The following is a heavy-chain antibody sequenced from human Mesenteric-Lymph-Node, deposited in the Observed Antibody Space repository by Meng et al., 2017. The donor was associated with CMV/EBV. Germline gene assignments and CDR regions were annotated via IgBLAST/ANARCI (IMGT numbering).Heavy chain of an antibody. CDR1: GFTFSDAW. CDR3: ATDGDLPYFYYYDVDV. J-gene: IGHJ6*02. Sequence: GGSLRLSCATSGFTFSDAWMSWVRQAPGKGLEWVGRIKSKTDGGTTDYGAAVKGRFTISRDDSKNTMYLQMNSLKTEDTAIYYCATDGDLPYFYYYDVDVWGQGTTVTVS. CDR2: IKSKTDGGTT. V-gene: IGHV3-15*01.